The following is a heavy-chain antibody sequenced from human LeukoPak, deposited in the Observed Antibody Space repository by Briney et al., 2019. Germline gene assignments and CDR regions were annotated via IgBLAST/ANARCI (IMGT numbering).Heavy chain of an antibody. CDR3: SREWDIVVVPAAMSACFDP. CDR1: GYTFTSYG. V-gene: IGHV1-18*01. CDR2: ISAYNGNT. D-gene: IGHD2-2*01. Sequence: ASVKVSCKASGYTFTSYGTSWVRQAPGQGLEWMGWISAYNGNTNYAQKFQGRVTMTRDTSISTAYMELSRLRSDDTAVYYCSREWDIVVVPAAMSACFDPWGQGTLVTVSS. J-gene: IGHJ5*02.